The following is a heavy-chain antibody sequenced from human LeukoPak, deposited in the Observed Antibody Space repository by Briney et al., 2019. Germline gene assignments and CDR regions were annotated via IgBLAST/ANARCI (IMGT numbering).Heavy chain of an antibody. CDR2: VSHTGST. D-gene: IGHD4-17*01. CDR3: ASRDDSGPY. CDR1: GGSIYSPNW. V-gene: IGHV4/OR15-8*01. J-gene: IGHJ4*02. Sequence: SETPSLTCVVSGGSIYSPNWWTWVRQPPGKGLEWIGEVSHTGSTNYHPSLKSRVTISLDKSKNHFSLRVTSMTAADTAVYYCASRDDSGPYWGQGTLVTVSS.